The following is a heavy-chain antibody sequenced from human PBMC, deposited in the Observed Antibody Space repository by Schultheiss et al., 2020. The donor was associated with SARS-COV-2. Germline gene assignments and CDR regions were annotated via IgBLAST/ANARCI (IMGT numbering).Heavy chain of an antibody. CDR3: ARSPYSSSWLDV. D-gene: IGHD6-13*01. J-gene: IGHJ6*02. CDR2: IYYSGST. V-gene: IGHV4-59*11. Sequence: SETLSLTCIVSGGSISSHYWSWIRQPPGKGLEWIGYIYYSGSTNYNPSLKSRVTISVDTSKNQFSLKLSSVTAADTAVYYCARSPYSSSWLDVWGQGTTVTVSS. CDR1: GGSISSHY.